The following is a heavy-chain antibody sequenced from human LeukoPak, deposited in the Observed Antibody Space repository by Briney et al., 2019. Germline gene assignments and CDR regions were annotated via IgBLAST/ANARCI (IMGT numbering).Heavy chain of an antibody. CDR1: GGSISSSNW. CDR3: ARRTGDEPANFDY. CDR2: IYHSGST. Sequence: PSGTLSLTCAVSGGSISSSNWWSWVRQPPGKGLEWIGEIYHSGSTYYNPSLKSRVTISVDTSKNQFSLKLSSVTAADTAVYYCARRTGDEPANFDYWGQGTLVTVSS. V-gene: IGHV4-4*02. D-gene: IGHD7-27*01. J-gene: IGHJ4*02.